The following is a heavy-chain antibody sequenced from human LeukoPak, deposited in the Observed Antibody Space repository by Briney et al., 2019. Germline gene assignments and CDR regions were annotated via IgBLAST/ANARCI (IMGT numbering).Heavy chain of an antibody. CDR3: ATDRFYYDSSGFSDY. CDR2: FDPEDGET. D-gene: IGHD3-22*01. CDR1: GYTLTGLS. J-gene: IGHJ4*02. Sequence: ASVTVSCTVSGYTLTGLSMHWVRQAPGKGLEWMGGFDPEDGETIYAQKFQGRVTMTEDTSTDTAYMELSSLRSEDTAVYYCATDRFYYDSSGFSDYWGQGTLVTVSS. V-gene: IGHV1-24*01.